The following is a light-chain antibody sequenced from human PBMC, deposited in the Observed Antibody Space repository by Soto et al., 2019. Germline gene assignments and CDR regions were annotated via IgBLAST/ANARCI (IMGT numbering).Light chain of an antibody. CDR2: WAS. Sequence: DIVMTQSPDSLAVSLGERATINCKSSQRVLYSSNNKNYLAWYQQKPGQPPKLLIYWASTRESGVPDRFSGSGSGTDFTLTIRSLQAEDVAVYYCQQYYSTSYTFGQGTKLDIK. J-gene: IGKJ2*01. V-gene: IGKV4-1*01. CDR3: QQYYSTSYT. CDR1: QRVLYSSNNKNY.